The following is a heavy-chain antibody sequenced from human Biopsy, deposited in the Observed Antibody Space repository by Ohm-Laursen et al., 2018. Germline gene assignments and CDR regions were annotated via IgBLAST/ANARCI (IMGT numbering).Heavy chain of an antibody. CDR2: INFTGRT. CDR1: GGPIYSYY. Sequence: VTLSLTCIVSGGPIYSYYWSWIRQPPGKALEWIGYINFTGRTSYNPSIKSRVTISVNTSKTQFSLRLSSVTAADTAVYYCASAGYNPDWNFDLWGRGTRVTVSS. V-gene: IGHV4-59*12. CDR3: ASAGYNPDWNFDL. J-gene: IGHJ2*01. D-gene: IGHD5-24*01.